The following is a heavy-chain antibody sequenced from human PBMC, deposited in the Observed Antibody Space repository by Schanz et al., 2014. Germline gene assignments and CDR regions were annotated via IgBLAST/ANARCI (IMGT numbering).Heavy chain of an antibody. V-gene: IGHV3-23*04. D-gene: IGHD2-15*01. Sequence: EVQLVESGGGLVQPGKSLRLSCAASGFAFSSYGMNWLRQAPGKGLEWVSVIGVDGTTTYYADSVKGRFTMSRDNSKNTLYLQMNSLRAEDTAVYYCAKTPREYCNYDNCPNWFDSWGQGTLVTASS. CDR3: AKTPREYCNYDNCPNWFDS. CDR1: GFAFSSYG. J-gene: IGHJ5*01. CDR2: IGVDGTTT.